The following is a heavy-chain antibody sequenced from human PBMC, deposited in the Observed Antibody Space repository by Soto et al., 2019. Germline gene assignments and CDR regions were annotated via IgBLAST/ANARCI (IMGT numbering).Heavy chain of an antibody. CDR3: AREYAGNYDFWSGYYFNEAYYYGMDV. J-gene: IGHJ6*02. Sequence: GGSLRLSCAASGFTFSSYSMNWVRQAPGKGLEWVSSISSSSSYIYYADSVKGRFTISRDNAKNSLYLQMNSLRAEDTAVYYCAREYAGNYDFWSGYYFNEAYYYGMDVWGQGTTVTVSS. CDR1: GFTFSSYS. CDR2: ISSSSSYI. D-gene: IGHD3-3*01. V-gene: IGHV3-21*01.